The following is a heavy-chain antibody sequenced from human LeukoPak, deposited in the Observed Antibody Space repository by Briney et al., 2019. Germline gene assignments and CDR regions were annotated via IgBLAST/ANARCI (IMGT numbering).Heavy chain of an antibody. Sequence: PGGSLRLSCAASGFTFSSYAMSWVRQAPGKGLEWVSAISGSGGSTYYADSVKGRFTISRDNSKNTLCLQMNSLRAEDTAVYYCAKEGLYDYSNYYFDYWGQGTLVTVSS. CDR2: ISGSGGST. D-gene: IGHD4-11*01. CDR3: AKEGLYDYSNYYFDY. V-gene: IGHV3-23*01. J-gene: IGHJ4*02. CDR1: GFTFSSYA.